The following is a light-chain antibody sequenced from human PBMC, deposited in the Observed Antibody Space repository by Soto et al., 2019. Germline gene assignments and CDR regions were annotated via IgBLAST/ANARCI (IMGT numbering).Light chain of an antibody. J-gene: IGKJ5*01. CDR1: QSVSSN. V-gene: IGKV3-15*01. CDR2: GAS. CDR3: QQYNNWPPIT. Sequence: EIVMTQSPATLSVSPGERATLSCRASQSVSSNLAWYQQKPGQAPRLLIYGASTRATGIPASFSGSVSGTEFTLTISSLQSEDVAVYYCQQYNNWPPITFGQGTRLEIK.